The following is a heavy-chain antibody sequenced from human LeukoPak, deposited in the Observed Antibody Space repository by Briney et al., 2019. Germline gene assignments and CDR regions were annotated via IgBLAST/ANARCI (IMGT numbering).Heavy chain of an antibody. CDR2: IKEDGSEK. J-gene: IGHJ6*02. Sequence: GGSLTLSCAASGLTFSETWMSWVHQAPGQGLEWVAAIKEDGSEKDYVDSVKGRFTISRDNAKNSLYLQMNSLRAEDTAVYYCATYTHWVAGDVWGQGTTVSVSS. V-gene: IGHV3-7*01. CDR1: GLTFSETW. CDR3: ATYTHWVAGDV. D-gene: IGHD3-16*01.